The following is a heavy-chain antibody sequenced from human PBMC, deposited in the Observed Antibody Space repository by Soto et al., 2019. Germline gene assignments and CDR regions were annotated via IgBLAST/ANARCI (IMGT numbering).Heavy chain of an antibody. CDR3: ARDHPHSYGVYYFDY. D-gene: IGHD5-18*01. Sequence: PSETLSLTCTVSGDFLSSYYWNWIRQSPGKGLEWIGYIYSSGSTHYNPSLQNRVTISIDTSKNQVSLKVNSVTAADTAVYYCARDHPHSYGVYYFDYWGQGTPVTVSS. V-gene: IGHV4-59*01. CDR1: GDFLSSYY. CDR2: IYSSGST. J-gene: IGHJ4*02.